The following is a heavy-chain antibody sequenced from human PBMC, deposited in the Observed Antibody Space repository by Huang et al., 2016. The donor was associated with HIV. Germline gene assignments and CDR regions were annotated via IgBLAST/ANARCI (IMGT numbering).Heavy chain of an antibody. CDR2: MDYSGST. CDR1: GGSISSSFYS. CDR3: VRHRPNYDFWSGYYPYFDD. Sequence: QVQLQESGRGLVKPSETLSLTCTVSGGSISSSFYSWGWIRLSHGKGLEWIGSMDYSGSTYYNPALKSRVTISADTSNSQFSLKLTSVTAADSAVYYCVRHRPNYDFWSGYYPYFDDWGQGTLVTVSS. V-gene: IGHV4-39*01. J-gene: IGHJ4*02. D-gene: IGHD3-3*01.